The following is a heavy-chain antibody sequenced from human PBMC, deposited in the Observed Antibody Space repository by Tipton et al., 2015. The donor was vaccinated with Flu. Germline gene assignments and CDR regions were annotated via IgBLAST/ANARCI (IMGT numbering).Heavy chain of an antibody. CDR1: GYSISSGYY. CDR3: ARDPNGLWFGDRTGRFDP. V-gene: IGHV4-38-2*02. CDR2: IYHSGST. Sequence: GLVKPSETLSLTCTVSGYSISSGYYWGWIRQPPGKGLEWIGSIYHSGSTYYNPSLKSRVTISVDTSKNQFSLKLSSVTAADTAVYYCARDPNGLWFGDRTGRFDPWGQGTLVTVSS. J-gene: IGHJ5*02. D-gene: IGHD3-10*01.